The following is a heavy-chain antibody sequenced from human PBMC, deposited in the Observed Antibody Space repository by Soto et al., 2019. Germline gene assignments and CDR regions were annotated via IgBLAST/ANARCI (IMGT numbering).Heavy chain of an antibody. CDR2: IYYSGST. CDR3: ARLLSSGWFDY. Sequence: SETLSLTCAVYGGSFSGYYWSWIRQPPGKGLEWIGYIYYSGSTNYNPSLKSRVTISVDTSKNQFSLKLSSVTAADTAVYYCARLLSSGWFDYWGQGTLVTVSS. J-gene: IGHJ4*02. CDR1: GGSFSGYY. D-gene: IGHD6-19*01. V-gene: IGHV4-59*08.